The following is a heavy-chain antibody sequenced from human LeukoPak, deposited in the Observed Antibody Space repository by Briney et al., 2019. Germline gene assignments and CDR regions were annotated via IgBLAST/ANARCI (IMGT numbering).Heavy chain of an antibody. J-gene: IGHJ4*02. D-gene: IGHD1-26*01. Sequence: AGGSLRLSCAASAFTFSSYAMSWVRQAPGKGLEWVSAISGSGGSPYYADSVKGRFTISRDNSKNTLYLQMNSLRADDTAVYYCAKGSRGSYYGSYYDYWGQGTLVAVSS. CDR3: AKGSRGSYYGSYYDY. CDR1: AFTFSSYA. V-gene: IGHV3-23*01. CDR2: ISGSGGSP.